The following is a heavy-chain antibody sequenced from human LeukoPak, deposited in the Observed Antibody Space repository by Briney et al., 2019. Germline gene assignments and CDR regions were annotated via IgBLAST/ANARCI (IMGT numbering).Heavy chain of an antibody. CDR2: IYTSGAT. J-gene: IGHJ4*02. V-gene: IGHV4-4*07. D-gene: IGHD1-26*01. CDR1: GGSINDFY. CDR3: ARDPFRSSFDS. Sequence: SETLSLTCTVSGGSINDFYWNWIRQPAGKGLEWIGRIYTSGATLYNPSLKSRVTMSVDTSKTQFSLKLTSVTAADSAVYYCARDPFRSSFDSWGQGTLVTVSS.